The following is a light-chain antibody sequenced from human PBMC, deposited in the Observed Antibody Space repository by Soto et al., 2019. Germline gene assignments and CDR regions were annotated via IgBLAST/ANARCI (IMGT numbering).Light chain of an antibody. J-gene: IGLJ1*01. V-gene: IGLV2-14*01. CDR3: SSYTSSSLYV. CDR1: SSDVGGYNY. Sequence: QSVLTPPASVSGSPGQSITISCTGTSSDVGGYNYVSWYQQHPGKAPKLMIYDVSNRPSGVSNRFSGSKSGNTASLTISGLQAEDEADYYCSSYTSSSLYVFGTGTKVTV. CDR2: DVS.